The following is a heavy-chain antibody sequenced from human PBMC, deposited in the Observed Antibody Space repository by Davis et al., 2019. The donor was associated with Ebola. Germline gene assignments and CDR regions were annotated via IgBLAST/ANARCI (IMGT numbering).Heavy chain of an antibody. CDR1: GYTFTRYG. CDR3: ARDWGDYPGIAAAGNDY. D-gene: IGHD6-13*01. V-gene: IGHV1-18*01. Sequence: ASVKVSCKASGYTFTRYGISWMRQAPGQGLQWVGWISGYNGNTKYGQKFQGRVAVTTDSSTNTVYMELRSLRSDDTAIYYCARDWGDYPGIAAAGNDYWGQGTLVTVSS. CDR2: ISGYNGNT. J-gene: IGHJ4*02.